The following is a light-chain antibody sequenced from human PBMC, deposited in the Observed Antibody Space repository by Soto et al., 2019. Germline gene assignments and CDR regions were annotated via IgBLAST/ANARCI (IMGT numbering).Light chain of an antibody. J-gene: IGLJ2*01. V-gene: IGLV3-1*01. CDR1: KLGDKY. CDR2: QDS. Sequence: SYELTQPPSVSVSPGQTASITCSGDKLGDKYACWYQQKPGQSPVLVIYQDSKRTSGIPERFSGSNSGNTATLTISGTQAMDEADYYCQAWDRSTAIVVFGGGTKLTVL. CDR3: QAWDRSTAIVV.